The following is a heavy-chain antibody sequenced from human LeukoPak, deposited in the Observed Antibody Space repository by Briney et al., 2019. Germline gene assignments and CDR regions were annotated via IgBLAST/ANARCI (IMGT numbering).Heavy chain of an antibody. CDR1: GGSIRSYY. CDR3: ARGQVVATIWYYYYYMDV. J-gene: IGHJ6*03. CDR2: IYTSGST. D-gene: IGHD5-12*01. V-gene: IGHV4-4*07. Sequence: SETLSLTCTLSGGSIRSYYWSWIRQPAGKGLEWIGRIYTSGSTNYNPSLKSRVTMSVDTSKNQFSLKLSSVTAADTAVYYCARGQVVATIWYYYYYMDVWGKGTTVTVSS.